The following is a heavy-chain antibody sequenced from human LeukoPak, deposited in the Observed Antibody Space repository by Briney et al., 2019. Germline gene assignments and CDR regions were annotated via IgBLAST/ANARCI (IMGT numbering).Heavy chain of an antibody. CDR2: IYYSGST. CDR3: ARDSGSNFDY. CDR1: GGSISGYY. Sequence: QASETLSLTCTVSGGSISGYYRNWIRQPPGKGLEWIGYIYYSGSTNYNPSLKSRVTMSLDTSKNQFSLKLSSVTAADTAVYHCARDSGSNFDYWGQGTLVTVSS. D-gene: IGHD2-15*01. J-gene: IGHJ4*02. V-gene: IGHV4-59*01.